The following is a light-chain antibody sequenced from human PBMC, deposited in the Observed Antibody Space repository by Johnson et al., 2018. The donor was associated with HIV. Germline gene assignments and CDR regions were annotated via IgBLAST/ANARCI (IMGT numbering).Light chain of an antibody. CDR3: GTWDSSLSAHYV. J-gene: IGLJ1*01. V-gene: IGLV1-51*02. CDR2: ENN. Sequence: MLTQAPSASGTPGQRVTISCSGSSSNIGSNTVNWYQQLPGTAPKLLIYENNKRPSGIPDRFSGSKSGTSATLGITGLQTGDEADYYCGTWDSSLSAHYVFGTGTKITVL. CDR1: SSNIGSNT.